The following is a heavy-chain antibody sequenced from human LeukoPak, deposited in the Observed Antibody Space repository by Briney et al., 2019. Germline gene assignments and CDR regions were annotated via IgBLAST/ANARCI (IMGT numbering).Heavy chain of an antibody. Sequence: SETLSLTCTVSGGSITSYYWSWIRQPPGKGLEWIGYIYYSGSTNYNPSLKSRVTISVDRPKNQFSLKLSSVTAADTAVYYCARGRYNYALEDYFDYWGQGTLVTVSS. CDR1: GGSITSYY. CDR3: ARGRYNYALEDYFDY. D-gene: IGHD5-18*01. CDR2: IYYSGST. V-gene: IGHV4-59*01. J-gene: IGHJ4*02.